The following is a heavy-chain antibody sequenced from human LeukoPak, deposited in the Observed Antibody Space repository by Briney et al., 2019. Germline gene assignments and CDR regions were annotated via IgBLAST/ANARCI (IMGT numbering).Heavy chain of an antibody. Sequence: GASVKVSCKVSGCTLTELSMHWVRQAPGKGLERMGGSDPEDGETIYAQKFQGRVTMTEDTSTDTAYMELSSLRSEDTAVYYCATGQQLDAEYFQHWGQGTLVTVSS. D-gene: IGHD6-13*01. J-gene: IGHJ1*01. CDR2: SDPEDGET. CDR1: GCTLTELS. CDR3: ATGQQLDAEYFQH. V-gene: IGHV1-24*01.